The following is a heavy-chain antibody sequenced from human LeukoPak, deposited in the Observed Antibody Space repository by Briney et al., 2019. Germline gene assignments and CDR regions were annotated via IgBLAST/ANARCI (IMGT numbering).Heavy chain of an antibody. D-gene: IGHD6-19*01. Sequence: HGESLKISCKGSGYSFTSYWIGWVRQMPGKGLEWMGIIYPGDSDTRYGPSFQGQVTISADKSISTAYLQWSSLKASDTAMYYCARLTDSSGWYYDYWGQGTLVTVSS. J-gene: IGHJ4*02. V-gene: IGHV5-51*01. CDR2: IYPGDSDT. CDR1: GYSFTSYW. CDR3: ARLTDSSGWYYDY.